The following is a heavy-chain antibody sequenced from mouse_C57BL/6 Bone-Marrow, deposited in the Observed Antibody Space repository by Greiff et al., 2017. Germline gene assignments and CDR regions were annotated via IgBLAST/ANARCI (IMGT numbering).Heavy chain of an antibody. CDR1: GYTFTSYW. V-gene: IGHV1-55*01. Sequence: QVQLKQSGAELVKPGASVKMSCKASGYTFTSYWITWVKQRPGQGLEWIGNLSPGSGSTNYNEKFTSKATLTVDTSSSTAYMQLSSLTSEDSAVYYCARRGIAMDDWGQGTTVTVSS. CDR2: LSPGSGST. CDR3: ARRGIAMDD. J-gene: IGHJ4*01.